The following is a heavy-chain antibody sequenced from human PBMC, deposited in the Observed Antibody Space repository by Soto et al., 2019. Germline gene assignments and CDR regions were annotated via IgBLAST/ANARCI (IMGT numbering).Heavy chain of an antibody. J-gene: IGHJ4*02. CDR1: GFTFSNAW. Sequence: PGGSLRLSCAASGFTFSNAWMSWVRQAPGKGLEWVGRIKSKTDGGTTDYAAPVKGRFTISRDDSKNTLYLQMNSLKTEDTAVYYCTTDYSSGWYPFDYWGQGTLVTVSS. V-gene: IGHV3-15*01. D-gene: IGHD6-19*01. CDR3: TTDYSSGWYPFDY. CDR2: IKSKTDGGTT.